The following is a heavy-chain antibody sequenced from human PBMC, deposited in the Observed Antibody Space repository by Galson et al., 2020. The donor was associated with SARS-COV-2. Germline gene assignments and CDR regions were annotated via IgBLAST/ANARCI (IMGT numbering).Heavy chain of an antibody. D-gene: IGHD6-6*01. CDR3: ARRMTSSWGMDV. CDR2: IYRGGNT. CDR1: GLIVSSSY. V-gene: IGHV3-66*02. Sequence: GGSLRLSCEVSGLIVSSSYMSWVRQAPGKGLEWVSIIYRGGNTYYADSVKGRFTISRDNSKTTLYLQMNSLRPEDTAVYFCARRMTSSWGMDVWGQGTTVTVS. J-gene: IGHJ6*02.